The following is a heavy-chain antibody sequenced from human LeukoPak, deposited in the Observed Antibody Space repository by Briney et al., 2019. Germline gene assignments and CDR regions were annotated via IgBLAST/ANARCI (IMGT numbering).Heavy chain of an antibody. V-gene: IGHV1-2*02. CDR3: ARVGGIYCSSTSCYRWYDY. CDR1: GYTFTGYY. Sequence: ASVKVSCKASGYTFTGYYMHWVRQAPGQGLEWMGWINPNSGGTNYAQKFQGRVTMTRDTSISTAYMELSRLRSDDAAVYYCARVGGIYCSSTSCYRWYDYWGQGTLVTVSP. CDR2: INPNSGGT. D-gene: IGHD2-2*02. J-gene: IGHJ4*02.